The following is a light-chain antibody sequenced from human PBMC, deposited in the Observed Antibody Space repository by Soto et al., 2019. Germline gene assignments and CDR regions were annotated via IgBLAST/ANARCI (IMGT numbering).Light chain of an antibody. CDR2: KAS. Sequence: DIQMTQSPSTLSASVGDGVTITCRASQRISTWLAWYQQKPGKAPKLLIYKASSLESGVPSRFSGSGSGTEFTLTISSLQPDDFATYYCQQYSSYWTFGQGTKVDIK. CDR3: QQYSSYWT. V-gene: IGKV1-5*03. J-gene: IGKJ1*01. CDR1: QRISTW.